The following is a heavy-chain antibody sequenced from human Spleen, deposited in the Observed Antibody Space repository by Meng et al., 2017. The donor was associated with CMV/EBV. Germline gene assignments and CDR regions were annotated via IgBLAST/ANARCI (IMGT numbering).Heavy chain of an antibody. V-gene: IGHV1-46*01. Sequence: FSSFYIHWVRQAPGQGLEWMGMINPRGGSTTYAQKVQGRVTMTRDTSTSTLYMELSSLRSKDTAVYYCARDFYTSAYAFGWNSYYFDYWGQGTLVTVSS. CDR2: INPRGGST. J-gene: IGHJ4*02. D-gene: IGHD3-22*01. CDR3: ARDFYTSAYAFGWNSYYFDY. CDR1: FSSFY.